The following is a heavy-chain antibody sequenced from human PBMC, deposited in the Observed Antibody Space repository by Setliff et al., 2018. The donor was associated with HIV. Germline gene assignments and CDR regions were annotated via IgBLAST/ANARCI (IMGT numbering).Heavy chain of an antibody. D-gene: IGHD3-3*01. Sequence: PGGSLRLSCAPSGFTFSNYAMHWVRQAPGKGLEWVASISPDGTRNHCVGSVKGRFTASRDNAKNSLYLQMNSLRAEDTAVYFCARVLLITNAVYGVVSNRFDPWGRGSQVTVSS. J-gene: IGHJ5*02. V-gene: IGHV3-7*03. CDR1: GFTFSNYA. CDR3: ARVLLITNAVYGVVSNRFDP. CDR2: ISPDGTRN.